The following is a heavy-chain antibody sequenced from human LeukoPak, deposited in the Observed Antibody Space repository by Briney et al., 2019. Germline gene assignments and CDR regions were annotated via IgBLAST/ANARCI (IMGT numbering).Heavy chain of an antibody. D-gene: IGHD1-1*01. CDR1: GFPFSSYW. CDR3: ARLTGTTGFDY. Sequence: TGGSLRLSCAASGFPFSSYWMSWVRQAPGKGLEWVANIKQDGSDKYYVDSVKGRFTISRDNAKNSLYLQLNSLRADDTAVYYCARLTGTTGFDYWGQGTPVTVSS. V-gene: IGHV3-7*01. J-gene: IGHJ4*02. CDR2: IKQDGSDK.